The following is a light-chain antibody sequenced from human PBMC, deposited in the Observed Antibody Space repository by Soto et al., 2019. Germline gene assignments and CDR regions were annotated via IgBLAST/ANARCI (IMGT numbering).Light chain of an antibody. J-gene: IGKJ1*01. CDR3: QHYNNWPPET. CDR1: QSIRRGY. V-gene: IGKV3D-15*01. Sequence: VLTQSPGTLSLSPGEGATLSCRASQSIRRGYLAWYQQKPGQAPRLLIYGTSSRATGVPDRFSGSGSGTEFTLTISSLQSEDFAVYYCQHYNNWPPETFGQGTKVDIK. CDR2: GTS.